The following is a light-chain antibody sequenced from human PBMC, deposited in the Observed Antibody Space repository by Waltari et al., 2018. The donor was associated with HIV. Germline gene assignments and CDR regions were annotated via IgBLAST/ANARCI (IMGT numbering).Light chain of an antibody. CDR1: SLRTTY. J-gene: IGLJ2*01. V-gene: IGLV3-19*01. CDR3: NSRDSSGNHLMV. Sequence: SSELTQDPAVSVALGQTVRITCQGDSLRTTYASWYQQKPGQDPVLVIYGKNNRPSVIPDLFSGSSSGNTASLTITGAQAEDEADYYCNSRDSSGNHLMVFGGGTKLTVL. CDR2: GKN.